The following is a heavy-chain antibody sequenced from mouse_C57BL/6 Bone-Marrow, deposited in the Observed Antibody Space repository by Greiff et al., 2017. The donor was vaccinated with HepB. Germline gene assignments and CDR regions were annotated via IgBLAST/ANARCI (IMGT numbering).Heavy chain of an antibody. CDR1: GYSFTGYY. Sequence: EVQLQQSGPELVKPGASVKISCKASGYSFTGYYMNWVKQSPEKSLEWIGEINPSTGGTTYNQKFKAKATLTVDKSSSTAYMQLKSLTSEDSAVYYCARGAGYYYAMDYWGQGTSVTVSS. D-gene: IGHD3-3*01. J-gene: IGHJ4*01. CDR3: ARGAGYYYAMDY. V-gene: IGHV1-42*01. CDR2: INPSTGGT.